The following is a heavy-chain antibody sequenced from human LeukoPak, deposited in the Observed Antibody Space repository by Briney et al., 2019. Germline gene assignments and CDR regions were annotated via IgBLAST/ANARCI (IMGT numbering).Heavy chain of an antibody. CDR2: IRYDGSNK. Sequence: PGRSLRLSCAASGFTFSSYGMHWVRQAPGKGLEWVAFIRYDGSNKYYADSVKGRFTISRDNSKNTLYLQMNSLRAEDTAVYYCAKSSMAVVVPAATLDYWGQGTLVTVSS. CDR3: AKSSMAVVVPAATLDY. CDR1: GFTFSSYG. J-gene: IGHJ4*02. D-gene: IGHD2-2*01. V-gene: IGHV3-30*02.